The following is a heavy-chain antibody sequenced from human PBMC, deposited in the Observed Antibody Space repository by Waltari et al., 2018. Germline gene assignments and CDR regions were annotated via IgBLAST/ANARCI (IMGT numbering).Heavy chain of an antibody. J-gene: IGHJ6*03. CDR3: ARVFRHYYYYYMDV. V-gene: IGHV4-59*01. Sequence: QVQLQESGPGLVKPSETLSLTCTVSGGSISSYYWSWIRQPPGKGLEWIGYIYYSGSTNYNPSLKSRVTISVDTSKNQFSLKLSSVTAADTAVYYCARVFRHYYYYYMDVWGKGTTVTVSS. CDR2: IYYSGST. CDR1: GGSISSYY.